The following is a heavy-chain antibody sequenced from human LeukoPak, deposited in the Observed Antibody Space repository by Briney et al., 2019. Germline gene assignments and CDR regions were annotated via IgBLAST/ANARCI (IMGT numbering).Heavy chain of an antibody. Sequence: PSETLSLTCTVSGGSITSDYWSWIRQPPGRGLDWIGYIHYSGSTNYNPSLKSRVTISVDTSKNQVSLKLTSVTAADTSVYYCARLIGGKSAPRVWDYWGQGTLVTVSP. CDR3: ARLIGGKSAPRVWDY. CDR2: IHYSGST. D-gene: IGHD3-16*01. J-gene: IGHJ4*02. V-gene: IGHV4-59*08. CDR1: GGSITSDY.